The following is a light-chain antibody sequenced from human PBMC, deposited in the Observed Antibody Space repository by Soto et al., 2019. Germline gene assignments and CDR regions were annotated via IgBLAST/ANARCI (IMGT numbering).Light chain of an antibody. V-gene: IGKV1-27*01. CDR2: GAS. Sequence: DIQMTQSPSSLSASVGDRVTITCRASQGIFNYLAWYQQKPGKVPKLLIYGASTLQSGVPSRFSGSGSGTDFTLTISSLQPEDAATYFCQKYNSALLSFGGGTKVEIK. J-gene: IGKJ4*01. CDR1: QGIFNY. CDR3: QKYNSALLS.